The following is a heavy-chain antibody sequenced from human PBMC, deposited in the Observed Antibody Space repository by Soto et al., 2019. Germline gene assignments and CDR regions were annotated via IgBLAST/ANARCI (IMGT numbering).Heavy chain of an antibody. Sequence: GGSLRLSCAASGFTFSSYSMNWVRQAPGKGLEWVSSISSSSSCIYYADSVKGRFTISRDNAKNSLYLQMNSLRAEDTAVYYCARADLSITGTLDYWGQGTLVTVSS. CDR1: GFTFSSYS. CDR3: ARADLSITGTLDY. D-gene: IGHD1-20*01. J-gene: IGHJ4*02. V-gene: IGHV3-21*01. CDR2: ISSSSSCI.